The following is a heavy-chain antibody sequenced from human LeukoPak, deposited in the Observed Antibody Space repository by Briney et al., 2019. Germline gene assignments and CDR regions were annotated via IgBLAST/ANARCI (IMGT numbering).Heavy chain of an antibody. Sequence: PSDTLSLTCTVSGGSISSGSYYWSWLRQPAGKGLEWIGRIYTSGSTNYNPSLKSRVTISVDTSKNQFSLRLSSVTAADTAVYYCARSISLSRIDYWGQGTLVTVSS. CDR3: ARSISLSRIDY. J-gene: IGHJ4*02. V-gene: IGHV4-61*02. D-gene: IGHD6-13*01. CDR1: GGSISSGSYY. CDR2: IYTSGST.